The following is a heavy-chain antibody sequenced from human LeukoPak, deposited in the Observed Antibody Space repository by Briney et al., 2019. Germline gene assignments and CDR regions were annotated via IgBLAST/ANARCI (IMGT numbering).Heavy chain of an antibody. Sequence: GGSLRLSCAASGFTFSSYGMHWVRQAPGKGLEWVAFIRYDGSNKYYADSVKGRFTISRDNSKNTLYLQMNGLRAEDTAVYYCAKDKGNYYGSVFDYWGQGTLVTVSS. J-gene: IGHJ4*02. CDR1: GFTFSSYG. CDR3: AKDKGNYYGSVFDY. V-gene: IGHV3-30*02. CDR2: IRYDGSNK. D-gene: IGHD3-10*01.